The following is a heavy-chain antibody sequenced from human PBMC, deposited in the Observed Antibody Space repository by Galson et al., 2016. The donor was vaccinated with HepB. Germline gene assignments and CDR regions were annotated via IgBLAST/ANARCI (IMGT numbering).Heavy chain of an antibody. CDR3: ARVPGLDSAGYYFYS. CDR1: GFTISSYW. CDR2: IKQDGSET. V-gene: IGHV3-7*03. J-gene: IGHJ4*02. Sequence: SLRLSCAASGFTISSYWMNWVRQAPGKGLEWVANIKQDGSETYYVDSVKGRFTISRDNAKNSLYLQMNSLRAEDTAVYYCARVPGLDSAGYYFYSWGQGTLVTVAS. D-gene: IGHD3-16*01.